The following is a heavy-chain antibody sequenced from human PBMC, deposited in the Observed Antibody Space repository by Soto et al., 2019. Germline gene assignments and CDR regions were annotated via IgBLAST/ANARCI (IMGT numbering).Heavy chain of an antibody. CDR2: IIPIFGTA. D-gene: IGHD3-22*01. V-gene: IGHV1-69*13. CDR1: GGTFSSYA. CDR3: ARSDGLNYDSNDYFDY. J-gene: IGHJ4*02. Sequence: SVKVSCKASGGTFSSYAISWVRQAPGQGLEWMGGIIPIFGTANYAQKFQGRVTITADESTSTAYMELSSLRSEDTAVYYCARSDGLNYDSNDYFDYWGQGTLVTVSS.